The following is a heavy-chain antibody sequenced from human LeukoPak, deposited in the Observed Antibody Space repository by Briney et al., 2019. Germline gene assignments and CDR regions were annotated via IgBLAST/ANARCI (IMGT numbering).Heavy chain of an antibody. V-gene: IGHV4-61*01. D-gene: IGHD1-1*01. Sequence: SETLSLTCTVSGGSISSSSYYWSWIRQPPGKGLEWKGYIYDSGSTNYNPSLKSRVTISVDTSKNQFSLKLSSVTAADTAVYYCARVGGTNYYYYGMDVWGQGTTVTVSS. CDR2: IYDSGST. CDR1: GGSISSSSYY. CDR3: ARVGGTNYYYYGMDV. J-gene: IGHJ6*02.